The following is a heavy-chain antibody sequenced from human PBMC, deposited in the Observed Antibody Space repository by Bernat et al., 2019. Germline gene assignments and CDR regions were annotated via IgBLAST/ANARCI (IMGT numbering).Heavy chain of an antibody. D-gene: IGHD6-13*01. CDR2: ISYDGSNK. CDR1: GFTFSSYA. Sequence: QVQLVESGGGVVQPGRSLRLSCAASGFTFSSYAMHWVRQAPGKGLERVAGISYDGSNKYYADSVKGRFTISRDNSKNTLYLQMNSLGAEDTAGYYCARGRATGIAGISSLDYWGQGTLVTVSS. J-gene: IGHJ4*02. V-gene: IGHV3-30*16. CDR3: ARGRATGIAGISSLDY.